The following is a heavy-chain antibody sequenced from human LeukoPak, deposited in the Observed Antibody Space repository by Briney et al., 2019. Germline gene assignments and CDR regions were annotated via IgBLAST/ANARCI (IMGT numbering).Heavy chain of an antibody. CDR1: GGSFSGYY. Sequence: PSETLSLTCAVYGGSFSGYYWSWSRQPPGRGLEWIGEINHSGSTNYNPSLKSRVTISVDTSKNQFSLKLSSVTAADTAVYYCARGCPYYDFWSGYYTFWFDPWGQGTLVTVSS. D-gene: IGHD3-3*01. J-gene: IGHJ5*02. CDR3: ARGCPYYDFWSGYYTFWFDP. CDR2: INHSGST. V-gene: IGHV4-34*01.